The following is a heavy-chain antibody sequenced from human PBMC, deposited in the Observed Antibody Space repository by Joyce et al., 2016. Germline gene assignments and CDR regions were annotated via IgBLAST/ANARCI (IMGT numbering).Heavy chain of an antibody. D-gene: IGHD5/OR15-5a*01. Sequence: QVQLHESGPGLVKPSETLSLTCTVSGGSISPYFWVWIRQPPGKGLEGIGYIHYRGSTNYNPSLKSRVTIALDTSKNQFSLSLTSVTAVDTAVYYCARDPSTTTNGIDVWGQGTTVTVSS. CDR2: IHYRGST. CDR1: GGSISPYF. J-gene: IGHJ6*02. V-gene: IGHV4-59*01. CDR3: ARDPSTTTNGIDV.